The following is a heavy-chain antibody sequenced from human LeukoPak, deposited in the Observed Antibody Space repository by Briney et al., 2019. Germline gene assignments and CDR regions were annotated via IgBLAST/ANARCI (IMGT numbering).Heavy chain of an antibody. CDR2: ISWRNIDI. J-gene: IGHJ3*02. V-gene: IGHV3-21*01. D-gene: IGHD3-22*01. CDR1: GFTLSSYN. CDR3: ARDRTYYYDSSGSDAFDI. Sequence: GGSLRLSCAASGFTLSSYNMKWVRQAPGKGLEWVSSISWRNIDIEYADSVKGRFTISRDNAKKSLYLQMNNLRVEDTAVYYCARDRTYYYDSSGSDAFDIWGQGTMVTVSS.